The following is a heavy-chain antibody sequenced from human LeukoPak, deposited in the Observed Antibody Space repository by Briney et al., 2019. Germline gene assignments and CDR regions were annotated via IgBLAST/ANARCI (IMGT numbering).Heavy chain of an antibody. Sequence: ASVKVSCKASGYTFTGYYMHWVRQAPGQGLEWMGWINPNSGGTNYAQKFQGRVTMTRDTSISTAYMGLSRLRSDDTAVYYCARQNYDSSTYSLPDYYLDVWGKGTTVTISS. V-gene: IGHV1-2*02. CDR1: GYTFTGYY. CDR2: INPNSGGT. J-gene: IGHJ6*03. D-gene: IGHD3-22*01. CDR3: ARQNYDSSTYSLPDYYLDV.